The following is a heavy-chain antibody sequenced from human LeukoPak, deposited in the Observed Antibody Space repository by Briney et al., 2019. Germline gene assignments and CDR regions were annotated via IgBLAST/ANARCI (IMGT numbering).Heavy chain of an antibody. V-gene: IGHV3-74*01. J-gene: IGHJ4*01. CDR3: ARDPDSLDC. CDR2: INSDGTNT. CDR1: GFSFSSYW. D-gene: IGHD2-21*01. Sequence: GGSLRLSCAASGFSFSSYWMHWVRQAPGKGLVWVSRINSDGTNTRYADYVKGRFTISRDNAKNTLYLQMNSLRAEDTAVYYCARDPDSLDCWGHGTLVTVSS.